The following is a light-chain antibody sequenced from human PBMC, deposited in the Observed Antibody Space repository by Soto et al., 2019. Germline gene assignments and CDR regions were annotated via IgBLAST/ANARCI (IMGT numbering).Light chain of an antibody. J-gene: IGKJ1*01. V-gene: IGKV3-20*01. CDR2: DAS. Sequence: EIVLTQSPDTLSLSPGERATLSCRASQNINNNFLAWYQQKPGQAPRLLIRDASRRPAGIPDRFSGTGSGTDFALTISRLEPEDFAVYYCQRYSGSPPQAFGQGTKVEIK. CDR3: QRYSGSPPQA. CDR1: QNINNNF.